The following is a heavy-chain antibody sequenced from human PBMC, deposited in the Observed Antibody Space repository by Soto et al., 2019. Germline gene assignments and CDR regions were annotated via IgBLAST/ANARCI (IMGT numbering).Heavy chain of an antibody. V-gene: IGHV5-10-1*01. Sequence: GESLKISCKGSGYSFTSYCISWVLQMPWKGLEWMGRIDPSDSYTNYSPSFQGHVTISADKSISTAYLQWSSLKASDTAMYYCAGSRGIVGADYYYYGMDVWGQGTTVTVSS. CDR1: GYSFTSYC. CDR3: AGSRGIVGADYYYYGMDV. CDR2: IDPSDSYT. D-gene: IGHD1-26*01. J-gene: IGHJ6*02.